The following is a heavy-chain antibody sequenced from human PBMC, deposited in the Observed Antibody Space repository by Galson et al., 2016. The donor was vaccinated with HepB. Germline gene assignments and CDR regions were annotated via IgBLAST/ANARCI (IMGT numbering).Heavy chain of an antibody. CDR1: GFTFTTYA. CDR3: ARRNLLDY. CDR2: IKLDGSEK. V-gene: IGHV3-7*03. Sequence: SLRLSCAASGFTFTTYAMTWVRQAPGKGLEWVANIKLDGSEKFYVDSVKGRFTISRDNAKNSLYLQMNNLRAQDTAVYYCARRNLLDYWGQGTQVTVSS. D-gene: IGHD1-14*01. J-gene: IGHJ4*02.